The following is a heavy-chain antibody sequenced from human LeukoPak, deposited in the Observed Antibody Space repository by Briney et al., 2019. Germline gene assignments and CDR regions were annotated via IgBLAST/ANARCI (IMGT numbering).Heavy chain of an antibody. Sequence: ASVKVSCKASGGTFSSYAISWVRQAPGQGLEWMGGIIPIFGTANYAQKFQGRVTITADKSTSTAYMELSSLRSEDTAVYYCARVVGYCSSTSCLNWFDPWGQGTLVTVSS. V-gene: IGHV1-69*06. J-gene: IGHJ5*02. CDR2: IIPIFGTA. CDR1: GGTFSSYA. CDR3: ARVVGYCSSTSCLNWFDP. D-gene: IGHD2-2*03.